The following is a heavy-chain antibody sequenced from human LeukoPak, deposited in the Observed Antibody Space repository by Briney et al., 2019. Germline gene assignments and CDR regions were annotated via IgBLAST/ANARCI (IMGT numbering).Heavy chain of an antibody. CDR3: ASYGVGFNY. Sequence: SETLSLTCTVSGGSISSYYWSWTRQPPGKGLEWIGYIYYSGSTNYNPSLKSRVTISVDTSKNQFSLKLSSVTAADTAVYYCASYGVGFNYWGQGTLVTVSS. CDR2: IYYSGST. CDR1: GGSISSYY. V-gene: IGHV4-59*08. D-gene: IGHD4-17*01. J-gene: IGHJ4*02.